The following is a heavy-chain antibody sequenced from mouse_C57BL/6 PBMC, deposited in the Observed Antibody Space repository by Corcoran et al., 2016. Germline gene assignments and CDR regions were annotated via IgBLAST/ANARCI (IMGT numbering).Heavy chain of an antibody. Sequence: QVQLKQSGAELVRPGASVKLSCKASGYTFTDYYINWVKQRPGQGLEWIARIYPGSGNTYYNEKFKGKATLTAEKSSSTAYMQLSSLTSEDSAVYFCARGGGNYVYFDVWGTGTTVTVSS. J-gene: IGHJ1*03. D-gene: IGHD2-1*01. CDR2: IYPGSGNT. V-gene: IGHV1-76*01. CDR3: ARGGGNYVYFDV. CDR1: GYTFTDYY.